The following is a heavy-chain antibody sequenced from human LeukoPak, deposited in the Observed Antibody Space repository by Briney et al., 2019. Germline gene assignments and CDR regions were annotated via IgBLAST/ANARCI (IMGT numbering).Heavy chain of an antibody. CDR3: ARDQRWGGDWINAFDI. D-gene: IGHD2-21*02. CDR2: IYTSGST. V-gene: IGHV4-61*02. CDR1: GGSISSGSYY. J-gene: IGHJ3*02. Sequence: SETLSLTCTVSGGSISSGSYYWSWIRQPAGKGLEWIGRIYTSGSTDYNPSLKSRVTIAVDTSKNQFSLKLSSVTAADTAVYYCARDQRWGGDWINAFDIWGQGTMVTVSS.